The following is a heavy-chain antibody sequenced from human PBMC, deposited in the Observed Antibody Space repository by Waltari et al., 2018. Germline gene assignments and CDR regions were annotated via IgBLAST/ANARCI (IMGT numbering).Heavy chain of an antibody. J-gene: IGHJ4*02. D-gene: IGHD3-9*01. Sequence: EVQLLESGGGLVQPGGSLRLSCAASGFTFSSYAMSWVRQAPGKGLEWVSAISGSGGSTYYADSVKGRFTISRDNSKNTLYLQMNSLRAEDTAVYYCASLEYLTGYPIDYWGQGTLVTVSS. CDR2: ISGSGGST. V-gene: IGHV3-23*01. CDR3: ASLEYLTGYPIDY. CDR1: GFTFSSYA.